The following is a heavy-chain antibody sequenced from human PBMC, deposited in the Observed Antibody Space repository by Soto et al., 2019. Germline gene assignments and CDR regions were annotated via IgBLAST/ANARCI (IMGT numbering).Heavy chain of an antibody. D-gene: IGHD2-2*01. Sequence: SETLSLTCAVYGGSFNNYYWSWIRQPPGKGLEWIGEINHSGSTNYNPSLKSRVTISVDTSKNQFSLKLSSVTAADTAVYYCARGDQCSSTACYPYYFDYWGQGTLVTVSS. CDR3: ARGDQCSSTACYPYYFDY. CDR1: GGSFNNYY. V-gene: IGHV4-34*01. CDR2: INHSGST. J-gene: IGHJ4*02.